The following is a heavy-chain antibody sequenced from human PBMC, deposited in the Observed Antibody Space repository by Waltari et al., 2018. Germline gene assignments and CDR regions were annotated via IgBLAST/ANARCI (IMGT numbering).Heavy chain of an antibody. CDR2: ISGSGGST. V-gene: IGHV3-23*01. CDR1: GFTFSSYA. D-gene: IGHD3-3*01. Sequence: EVQLLESGGGLVQPGGSLRLSCAASGFTFSSYAMRWVRPAPGKGLEWVSAISGSGGSTYYADSVKGRFTISRDNSKNTLYLQMNSLRAEDTAVYYCAKGARITIFGYGPKVRYFDYWGQGTLVTVSS. CDR3: AKGARITIFGYGPKVRYFDY. J-gene: IGHJ4*02.